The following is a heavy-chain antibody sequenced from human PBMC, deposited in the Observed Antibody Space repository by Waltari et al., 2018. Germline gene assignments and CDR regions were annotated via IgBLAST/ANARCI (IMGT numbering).Heavy chain of an antibody. Sequence: QVQLVQSGTEVKKPGASVKVSCRASGYNFGAFGISWVRQAPGQGLEWMGWISAANVQTNHEQKFLGRLSMTKDTSTTTVYMELKYLTPDDTAVYYCARERHPLMEVGYLLALDPWGQGTLVTVSS. CDR2: ISAANVQT. J-gene: IGHJ5*02. CDR3: ARERHPLMEVGYLLALDP. D-gene: IGHD2-21*01. V-gene: IGHV1-18*01. CDR1: GYNFGAFG.